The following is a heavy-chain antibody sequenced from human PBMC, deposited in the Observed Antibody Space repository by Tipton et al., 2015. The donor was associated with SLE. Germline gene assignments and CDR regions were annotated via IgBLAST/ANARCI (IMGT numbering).Heavy chain of an antibody. Sequence: TLSLTCTVSGGSISSSSYYWGWIRQPPGKGLEWIGSIYYSGSTYYNPPLKSRVTISVDTSKNQFSLKLSSVTAADTAVYYCARDGGDYGYWGQGTLVTVSS. CDR3: ARDGGDYGY. CDR1: GGSISSSSYY. D-gene: IGHD4-17*01. CDR2: IYYSGST. J-gene: IGHJ4*02. V-gene: IGHV4-39*07.